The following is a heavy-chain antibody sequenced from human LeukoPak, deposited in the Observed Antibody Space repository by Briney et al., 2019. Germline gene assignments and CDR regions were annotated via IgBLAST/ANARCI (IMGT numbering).Heavy chain of an antibody. CDR3: ARESACGTTNCLAPADWLDP. Sequence: ASVKVSCKASGYTFTGYYMHWVRQAPGQGLEWMGWINPNSGGTNYAQKFQGRVTITRDTSISTAYMEVDSLTSDDTAVYYCARESACGTTNCLAPADWLDPWGQGTLVIVSS. D-gene: IGHD2-2*01. V-gene: IGHV1-2*02. CDR2: INPNSGGT. CDR1: GYTFTGYY. J-gene: IGHJ5*02.